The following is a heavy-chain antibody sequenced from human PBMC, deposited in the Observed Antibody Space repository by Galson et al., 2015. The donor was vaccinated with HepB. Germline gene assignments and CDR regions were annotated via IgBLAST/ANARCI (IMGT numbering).Heavy chain of an antibody. CDR2: ISGTGSGS. J-gene: IGHJ4*02. CDR3: ATVAGFRYLDY. V-gene: IGHV3-23*01. D-gene: IGHD2/OR15-2a*01. Sequence: SLRLSCAASGFAFSTYGMSWVRQAPGKGLEWVSVISGTGSGSDYADSVKGRFTVARDNSRTTVYLQMNSLRAEDTALYYGATVAGFRYLDYWGQGILVTVSS. CDR1: GFAFSTYG.